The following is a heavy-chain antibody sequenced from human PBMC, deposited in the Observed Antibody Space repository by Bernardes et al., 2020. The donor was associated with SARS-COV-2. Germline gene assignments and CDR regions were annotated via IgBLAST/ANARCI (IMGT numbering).Heavy chain of an antibody. CDR1: GYSFTSYW. CDR3: ARAPLDDSSGYTPSDY. Sequence: GESLKISCKGSGYSFTSYWIGWVRQMPGKGLEWMGIIYPGDSDTRYSPSFQGQVTISADKSISTAYLQWSSLKASDTAMYCCARAPLDDSSGYTPSDYWGQGTLVTVSS. V-gene: IGHV5-51*01. D-gene: IGHD3-22*01. CDR2: IYPGDSDT. J-gene: IGHJ4*02.